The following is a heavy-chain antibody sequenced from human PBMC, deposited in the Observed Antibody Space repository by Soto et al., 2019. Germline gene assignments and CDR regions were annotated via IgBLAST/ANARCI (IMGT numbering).Heavy chain of an antibody. V-gene: IGHV4-30-4*01. CDR2: IYYSGST. D-gene: IGHD2-21*02. J-gene: IGHJ4*02. CDR3: ARLRDPYFDY. CDR1: GGSISSGDYY. Sequence: SETLSLTCTVSGGSISSGDYYWSWIRQPPGKGLEWIGYIYYSGSTYHNPSLKSRVTISVDTSKNQFSLKLSSVTAADTAVYYCARLRDPYFDYWGQGTLVTVSS.